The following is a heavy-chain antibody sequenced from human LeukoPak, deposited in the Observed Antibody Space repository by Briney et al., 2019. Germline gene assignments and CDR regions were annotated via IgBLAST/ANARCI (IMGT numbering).Heavy chain of an antibody. CDR3: ARHRMGALYEALDI. Sequence: GESLKISCKASGYTFTNYWIGWVRQMPGKGLEWMGIIYPGDSNTRYSPSFQGQVTISADKSISTAYLQWSSLKASDTAMYHCARHRMGALYEALDIWGQGTTVTVSS. CDR1: GYTFTNYW. V-gene: IGHV5-51*01. J-gene: IGHJ3*02. CDR2: IYPGDSNT. D-gene: IGHD3-16*01.